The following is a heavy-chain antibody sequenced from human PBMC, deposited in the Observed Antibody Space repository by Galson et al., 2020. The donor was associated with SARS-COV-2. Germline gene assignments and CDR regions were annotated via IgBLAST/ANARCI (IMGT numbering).Heavy chain of an antibody. CDR3: ARSTTFGGVIGD. Sequence: SETLSLTCTVSGDSISSHYWTWIRQPPGTGLEWTGYIYYNGVTNYNPSLKSRVTISVDRSKNQFSLEVNSVTAADTAIYYCARSTTFGGVIGDWGQGTLVTVSS. V-gene: IGHV4-59*11. D-gene: IGHD3-16*02. J-gene: IGHJ4*02. CDR1: GDSISSHY. CDR2: IYYNGVT.